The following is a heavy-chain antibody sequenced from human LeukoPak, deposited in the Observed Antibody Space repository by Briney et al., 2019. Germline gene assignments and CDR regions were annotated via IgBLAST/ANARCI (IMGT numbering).Heavy chain of an antibody. CDR1: GYSISSGYY. D-gene: IGHD4-23*01. Sequence: SETLSLTCTVSGYSISSGYYWGWIRQPPGKGLEWIGSIYHSGSTYYNPSLKSRVTISVDTSKNQFSLKLTSVTAADTAVYYCARVGLYGGKLDYWGQGTLVTVSS. CDR2: IYHSGST. V-gene: IGHV4-38-2*02. J-gene: IGHJ4*02. CDR3: ARVGLYGGKLDY.